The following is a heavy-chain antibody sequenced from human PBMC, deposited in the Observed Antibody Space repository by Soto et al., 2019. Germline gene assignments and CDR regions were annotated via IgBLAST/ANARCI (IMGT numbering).Heavy chain of an antibody. D-gene: IGHD5-18*01. J-gene: IGHJ4*02. CDR1: GFSLSTSGVG. CDR2: IYWDDDK. Sequence: SGPTLVNPTQTLTLTCTFSGFSLSTSGVGVGWIRQPRGKALEWLGIIYWDDDKRYSPSLKSRVTITKDTFKNQLVLTMTNMDPVDTATYYCAHLPWKQLWPRAPVVYWGQGTPVTVSS. V-gene: IGHV2-5*02. CDR3: AHLPWKQLWPRAPVVY.